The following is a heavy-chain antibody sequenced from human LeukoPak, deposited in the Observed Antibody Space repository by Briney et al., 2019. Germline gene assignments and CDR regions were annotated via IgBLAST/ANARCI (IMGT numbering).Heavy chain of an antibody. CDR1: GFTFARYS. CDR3: VRAVENYYDSSGYAVDY. J-gene: IGHJ4*02. CDR2: FSSSSSNI. D-gene: IGHD3-22*01. Sequence: PGGSLRLSCAASGFTFARYSMNWVRQAPGKRLEWVSSFSSSSSNIYYADSVTGRFTISRDNGQNSLYLQVNSLRAEDTGVYYWVRAVENYYDSSGYAVDYWGQGTLVTVSS. V-gene: IGHV3-21*01.